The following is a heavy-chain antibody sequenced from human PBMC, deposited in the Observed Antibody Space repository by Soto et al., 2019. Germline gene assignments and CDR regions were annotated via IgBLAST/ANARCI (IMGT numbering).Heavy chain of an antibody. V-gene: IGHV1-2*02. CDR3: TTLRLDP. J-gene: IGHJ5*02. CDR2: VNPNTGLT. Sequence: WVRQAPGQGLEWMGWVNPNTGLTKLAQKFQGRVTMTRDTSISTAYMELTTLTSHDTAVYYCTTLRLDPWGQGTLVTVSS.